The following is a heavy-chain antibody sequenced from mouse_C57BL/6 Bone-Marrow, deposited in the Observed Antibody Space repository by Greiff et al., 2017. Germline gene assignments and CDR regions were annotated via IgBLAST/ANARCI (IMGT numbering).Heavy chain of an antibody. J-gene: IGHJ4*01. Sequence: EVKVVESGEGLVKPGGSLKLPCAASGFTFSSYAMSWVRQTPEKRLEWVAYISSGGDYIYYADTVKGRFTISRDNARNTLYLQMSSLKSEDTAMYYCTRPYVHYAMDYWGQGTSVTVSS. CDR2: ISSGGDYI. CDR3: TRPYVHYAMDY. CDR1: GFTFSSYA. D-gene: IGHD2-14*01. V-gene: IGHV5-9-1*02.